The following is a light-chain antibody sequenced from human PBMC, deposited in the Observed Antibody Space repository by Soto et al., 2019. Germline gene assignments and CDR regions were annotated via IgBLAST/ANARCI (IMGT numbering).Light chain of an antibody. Sequence: IVMTQSPATLSVSPGERATLSCRASQSVGSDLAWYQQKPGQAPRLVIYDIVTRATGVPTRISGSGSGTEFTLPISSLQSEDFAVYYCQHYNNWHPWTFGQGTKVDIK. V-gene: IGKV3D-15*01. J-gene: IGKJ1*01. CDR2: DIV. CDR1: QSVGSD. CDR3: QHYNNWHPWT.